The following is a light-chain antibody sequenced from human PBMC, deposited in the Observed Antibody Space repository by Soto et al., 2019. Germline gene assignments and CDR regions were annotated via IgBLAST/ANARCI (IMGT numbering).Light chain of an antibody. CDR1: QSVGTK. V-gene: IGKV3-15*01. Sequence: EIVMTQSPATLSVSPGERATLSCRASQSVGTKLAWYQQKPGQAPRLLFYGASIRATGIPARFGGSGSGTEFTLTITSLQSEDFAVYSCQQYDNWPPTFGGGTKVEIK. J-gene: IGKJ4*01. CDR3: QQYDNWPPT. CDR2: GAS.